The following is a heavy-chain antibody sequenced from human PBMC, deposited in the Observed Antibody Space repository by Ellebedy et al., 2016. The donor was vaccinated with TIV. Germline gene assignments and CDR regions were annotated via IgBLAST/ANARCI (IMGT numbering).Heavy chain of an antibody. V-gene: IGHV1-2*02. CDR2: INPDSGVT. CDR3: ARVRRGSSGMDV. J-gene: IGHJ6*02. CDR1: GYIFTAYY. Sequence: ASVKVSCKTSGYIFTAYYIHWVRQAPGQGLEWMGWINPDSGVTNFAQKFQGRVTMTRDTSVNTAYMELSRLEFDDTAVYHCARVRRGSSGMDVWGQGTTVTVS. D-gene: IGHD6-19*01.